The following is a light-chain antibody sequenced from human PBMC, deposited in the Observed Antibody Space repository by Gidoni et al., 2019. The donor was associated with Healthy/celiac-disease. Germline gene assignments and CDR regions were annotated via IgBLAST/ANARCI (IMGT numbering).Light chain of an antibody. V-gene: IGKV3-15*01. CDR2: GAS. J-gene: IGKJ4*01. CDR1: QSVSSN. CDR3: QQYNNWPLT. Sequence: EIVITQSPATLSVSPGERATLSCRASQSVSSNLAWYQQKPGQAPRRLIYGASTRATGIPARFSGSGSGTEFTLTISSLQSEDFAVYYCQQYNNWPLTVXGXTKVXIK.